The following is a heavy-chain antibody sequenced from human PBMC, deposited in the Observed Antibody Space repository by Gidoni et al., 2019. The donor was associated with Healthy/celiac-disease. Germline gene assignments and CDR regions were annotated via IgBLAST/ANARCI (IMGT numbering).Heavy chain of an antibody. CDR3: AKGIAVAGTGRVDY. Sequence: AASGFTFSSYAMSWVRQAPGKGLEWVSASSGSGGSTYYADSVKGRFTISRDNSKNTLYLQMNSLGAEDTAVYYCAKGIAVAGTGRVDYWGQGTLVTVSS. CDR2: SSGSGGST. D-gene: IGHD6-19*01. J-gene: IGHJ4*02. V-gene: IGHV3-23*01. CDR1: GFTFSSYA.